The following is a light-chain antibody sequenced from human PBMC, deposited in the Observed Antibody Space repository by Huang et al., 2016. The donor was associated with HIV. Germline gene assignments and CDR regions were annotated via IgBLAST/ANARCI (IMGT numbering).Light chain of an antibody. V-gene: IGKV3-11*01. J-gene: IGKJ2*03. CDR1: QSVGTF. CDR2: DVS. CDR3: QQRSNWFS. Sequence: EVVLTQSPATLSLSPGERATLFCRASQSVGTFLAWYQQKPGQAPRLLIYDVSNRATGIPDRFSGTGSGTDFTLTISSLEPEDSAVYYCQQRSNWFSFGQGTKLEIK.